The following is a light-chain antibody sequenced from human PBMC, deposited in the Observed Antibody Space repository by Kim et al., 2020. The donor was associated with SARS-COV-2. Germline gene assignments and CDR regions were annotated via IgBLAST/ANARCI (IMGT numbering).Light chain of an antibody. Sequence: SVSPGESATLSCRASQSVSSNLAWYQQKPGQAPRLLIYGASTRATDIPARFSGSGSGTEFTLTISSLQSEDFAVYYCQHYNNWPYTFGQGTKLEI. V-gene: IGKV3-15*01. CDR3: QHYNNWPYT. CDR2: GAS. CDR1: QSVSSN. J-gene: IGKJ2*01.